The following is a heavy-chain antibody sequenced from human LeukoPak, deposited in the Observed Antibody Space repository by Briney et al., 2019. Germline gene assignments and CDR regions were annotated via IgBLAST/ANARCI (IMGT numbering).Heavy chain of an antibody. CDR1: GGSISSYY. Sequence: SETLSLTCTVSGGSISSYYWSWIRQPPGKGLEWIGYIYYSGSTNYSPSLKSRVTMSVDTSKNQFSMKLNSVTAADTAVYYCASSSGGYWYWGQGTLVTVSS. CDR3: ASSSGGYWY. V-gene: IGHV4-59*08. J-gene: IGHJ4*02. CDR2: IYYSGST. D-gene: IGHD1-26*01.